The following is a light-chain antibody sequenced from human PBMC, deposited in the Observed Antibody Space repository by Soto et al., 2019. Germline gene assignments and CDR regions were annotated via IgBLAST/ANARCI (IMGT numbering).Light chain of an antibody. CDR2: KAS. J-gene: IGKJ4*01. CDR3: QHYDTYPLT. CDR1: QSISSW. Sequence: DIQMTQSPSTLSASVGDRVTITCRPSQSISSWLAWYQQKPGKAPKLLLYKASSLESGVPSRFSGSGSGTECTLTISSLQPDDFATYYCQHYDTYPLTFGGGTKVEIK. V-gene: IGKV1-5*03.